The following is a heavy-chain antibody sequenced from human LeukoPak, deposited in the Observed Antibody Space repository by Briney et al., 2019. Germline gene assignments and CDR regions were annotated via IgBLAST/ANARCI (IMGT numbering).Heavy chain of an antibody. CDR1: GFTFSTYG. D-gene: IGHD5-18*01. CDR3: ARPNTAMVKSWDYFDY. V-gene: IGHV3-30*02. Sequence: PGGSLRLSCAASGFTFSTYGMHWVRQAPGKGLEWVALVRYDGSKKYYTNSVKGRFTISRDNSKNTLYLQMNSLRAEDTAVYYCARPNTAMVKSWDYFDYWGQGTLVTVSS. CDR2: VRYDGSKK. J-gene: IGHJ4*02.